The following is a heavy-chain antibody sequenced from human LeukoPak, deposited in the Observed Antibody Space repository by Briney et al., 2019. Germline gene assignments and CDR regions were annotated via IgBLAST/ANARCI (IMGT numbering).Heavy chain of an antibody. CDR1: GYTFTGYY. Sequence: ASVKVSCKASGYTFTGYYMHWVRLAPGQGLEWMGRINPSSGGTNYAQKFQGRVTMTRDTSISTAYMELSRLRSDDTAVYYCVGGDSSSWYAGYQPRRYNWFDPWGQGTLVTVPS. D-gene: IGHD6-13*01. V-gene: IGHV1-2*06. J-gene: IGHJ5*02. CDR3: VGGDSSSWYAGYQPRRYNWFDP. CDR2: INPSSGGT.